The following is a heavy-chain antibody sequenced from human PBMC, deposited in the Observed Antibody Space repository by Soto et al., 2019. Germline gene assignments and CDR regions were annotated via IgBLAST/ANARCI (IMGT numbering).Heavy chain of an antibody. CDR2: MSPKNGDV. Sequence: QVRLVQSGTEVKNPGASVKVSCMVSGYSFSNFDINWVRQATGQGLEWMGWMSPKNGDVGYAQKFQGRVTMTSNNSINTAYMELNNLRPEDTAVYYCVRPWRYWGQGSPVTV. D-gene: IGHD3-3*01. CDR3: VRPWRY. V-gene: IGHV1-8*02. CDR1: GYSFSNFD. J-gene: IGHJ4*02.